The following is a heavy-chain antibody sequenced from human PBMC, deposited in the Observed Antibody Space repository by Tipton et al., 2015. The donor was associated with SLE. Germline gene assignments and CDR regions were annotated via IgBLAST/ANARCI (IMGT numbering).Heavy chain of an antibody. J-gene: IGHJ5*01. CDR1: GGSVGCHY. D-gene: IGHD2/OR15-2a*01. Sequence: TLSLTCTVSGGSVGCHYWSWIRQPPGKGLEWIGYIYYTGTTNYNPSLKSRVTISVDTSKNQFSLKLTSMTTADTAVYFCAGEATLLGPWGQGTLVTVSS. CDR2: IYYTGTT. V-gene: IGHV4-59*02. CDR3: AGEATLLGP.